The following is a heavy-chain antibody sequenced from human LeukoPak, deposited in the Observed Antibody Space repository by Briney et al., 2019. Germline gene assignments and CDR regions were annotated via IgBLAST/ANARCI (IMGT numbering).Heavy chain of an antibody. Sequence: PGGSLRLSCATSGLSFSGAWMTWVRQPPGKGLEWVGRITSRNDGETTDYAAPMKGRFTISRDDSKNTIYLQMNSLKTEDTAVYYCNTDINTIYDKVHWGQGTLVTVSS. CDR1: GLSFSGAW. V-gene: IGHV3-15*01. CDR2: ITSRNDGETT. J-gene: IGHJ4*02. D-gene: IGHD5/OR15-5a*01. CDR3: NTDINTIYDKVH.